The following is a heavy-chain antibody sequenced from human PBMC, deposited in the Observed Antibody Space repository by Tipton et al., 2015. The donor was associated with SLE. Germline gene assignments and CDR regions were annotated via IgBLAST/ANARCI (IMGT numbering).Heavy chain of an antibody. CDR2: ISGSGYRT. Sequence: SLRLSCAASGFTFSNYAMHWVRQAPGKGLEWVSAISGSGYRTYYADSVKGRFTISRDSSKNTLYLQMNSLRAEDTAVYYCAKGDYGDYLHYFEYWGQGTLVTVSS. CDR3: AKGDYGDYLHYFEY. J-gene: IGHJ4*02. CDR1: GFTFSNYA. V-gene: IGHV3-23*01. D-gene: IGHD4-17*01.